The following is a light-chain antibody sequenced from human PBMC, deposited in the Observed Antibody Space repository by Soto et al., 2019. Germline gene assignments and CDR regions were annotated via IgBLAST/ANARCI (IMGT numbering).Light chain of an antibody. Sequence: QTVVTQEPSLTVSPGGTVTLTCGSSTGAVTSGHYPHWFQQKPGQAPRTLIYDTNNKHSWTPARFSGSLLGGKAALTLSGAQSEDEAEYYCLLSYSRARVYGGGTKVTVL. J-gene: IGLJ3*02. CDR2: DTN. CDR1: TGAVTSGHY. V-gene: IGLV7-46*01. CDR3: LLSYSRARV.